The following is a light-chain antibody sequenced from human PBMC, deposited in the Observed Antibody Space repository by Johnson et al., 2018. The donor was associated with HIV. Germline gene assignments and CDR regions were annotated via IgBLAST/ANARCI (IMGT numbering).Light chain of an antibody. J-gene: IGLJ1*01. CDR3: ATWDSSLSVYV. Sequence: QSVLTQPPSVSAAPGQRVTISCSGSSSNIGNNFVSWYQQLPGTAPKVLIYDTSKRPSGIPDRFSGSKSGMSATLVITGLQTGDEADYHCATWDSSLSVYVFGTGTKVTVL. CDR2: DTS. CDR1: SSNIGNNF. V-gene: IGLV1-51*01.